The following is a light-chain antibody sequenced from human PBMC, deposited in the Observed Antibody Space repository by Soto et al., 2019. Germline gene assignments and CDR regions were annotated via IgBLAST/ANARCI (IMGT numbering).Light chain of an antibody. V-gene: IGLV2-14*03. CDR1: SSDVGGYNF. J-gene: IGLJ1*01. Sequence: QSALTQPASVSGSPGQSITISCTGTSSDVGGYNFVSWYQQQPGKAPKLMIYDVNHRPSGISNRFSGSKSGNTASLTISGLQAEDEADYYCTSYTTINTYVFGSGTNSPS. CDR2: DVN. CDR3: TSYTTINTYV.